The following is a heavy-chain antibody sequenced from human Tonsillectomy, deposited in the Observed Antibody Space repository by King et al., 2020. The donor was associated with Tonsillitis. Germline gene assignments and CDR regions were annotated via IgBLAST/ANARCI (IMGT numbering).Heavy chain of an antibody. CDR3: ARGLSPTYYFDY. J-gene: IGHJ4*02. D-gene: IGHD2-2*01. CDR1: GGSVSSGSYY. Sequence: VQLQESGPGLVKPSETLSLTCTVSGGSVSSGSYYWSWIRQPPGKGLEWIGYIYYSGSTNYNPSLKSRVTISVDTSKNQFSLKLSSVTAAATAVYYCARGLSPTYYFDYWGQGTLVTVSS. V-gene: IGHV4-61*01. CDR2: IYYSGST.